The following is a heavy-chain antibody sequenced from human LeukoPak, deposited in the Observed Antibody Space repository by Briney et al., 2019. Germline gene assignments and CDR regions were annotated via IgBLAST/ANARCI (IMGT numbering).Heavy chain of an antibody. D-gene: IGHD1-26*01. Sequence: PGGSLRLSCAASGFTFSSYSMNWVRQAPGKGLKRVLSISSSSSYIYYADSVKGRFTISRDNVKNSLYLQMNTLRAQDTAVYYCARDSVVGAQYYFDYWGQGTLVTVFS. CDR2: ISSSSSYI. CDR3: ARDSVVGAQYYFDY. J-gene: IGHJ4*02. CDR1: GFTFSSYS. V-gene: IGHV3-21*01.